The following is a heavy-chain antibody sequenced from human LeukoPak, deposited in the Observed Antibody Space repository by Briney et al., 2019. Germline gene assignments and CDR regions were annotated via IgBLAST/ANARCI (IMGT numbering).Heavy chain of an antibody. V-gene: IGHV3-23*01. Sequence: GGSLRLSCAASGFTFSSYGMSWVRQAPGKGLEWVSAISGSGGSTYYADSVKGRFTISRDNSKNTLYLQMNSLRAEDTAVYYCAKASITMVRGVIPSAPWYYYYYMDVWGKGTTVTISS. CDR1: GFTFSSYG. D-gene: IGHD3-10*01. CDR3: AKASITMVRGVIPSAPWYYYYYMDV. J-gene: IGHJ6*03. CDR2: ISGSGGST.